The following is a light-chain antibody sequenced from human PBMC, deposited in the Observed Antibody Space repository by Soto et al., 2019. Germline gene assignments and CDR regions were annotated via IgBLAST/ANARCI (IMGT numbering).Light chain of an antibody. Sequence: EIVFTQSPGTRSLSPGERATLSCSASQSFNSIYLAWYQQKPGQAPRLVIFGASSRGTGIPALFSGSGAGTEFTLTISSLQYEDFAFYYCHQYNNWPRTFGQGTKVDIK. J-gene: IGKJ1*01. CDR2: GAS. CDR1: QSFNSIY. V-gene: IGKV3-15*01. CDR3: HQYNNWPRT.